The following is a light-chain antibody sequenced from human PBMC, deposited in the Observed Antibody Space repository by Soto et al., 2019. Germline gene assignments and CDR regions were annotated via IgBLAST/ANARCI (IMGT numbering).Light chain of an antibody. J-gene: IGLJ3*02. Sequence: QSALTQPASVSGSPGQSITISCTGTSSDIGGYNFVSWYQQHPGKAPKLLIHEVNNRPSGVSILFSASKSGNTASLTISGLQAEDEADYYCSSDTTSSTLMFGGGTKLTVL. CDR3: SSDTTSSTLM. CDR1: SSDIGGYNF. CDR2: EVN. V-gene: IGLV2-14*01.